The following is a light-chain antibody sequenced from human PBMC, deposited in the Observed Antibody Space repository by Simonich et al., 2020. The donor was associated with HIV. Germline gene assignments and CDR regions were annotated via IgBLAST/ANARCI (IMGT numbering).Light chain of an antibody. CDR3: SSYAGSNNWV. J-gene: IGLJ3*02. V-gene: IGLV2-8*01. CDR2: EVS. Sequence: QSALTQPPSASGSPGQSVTISCTGTSSDVGGSNYVSWYQQHPGKAPKHMIYEVSKRPSGVPDRFSGSKSDNTASLTVSVLQAEDEADYYCSSYAGSNNWVFGGGTKVTVL. CDR1: SSDVGGSNY.